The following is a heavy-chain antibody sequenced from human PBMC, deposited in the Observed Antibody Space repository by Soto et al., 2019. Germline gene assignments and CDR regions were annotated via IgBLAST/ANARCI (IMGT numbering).Heavy chain of an antibody. Sequence: ASVKVSCKASGYIFTDFYLNWVRQAPGQGLEWMGWINPNSGGTSYAQKFQGRVTMTTDTSITTAYMELNRLTSDDTAVYYCARPYCGTNSCHNGFVPWGQGTLVTV. V-gene: IGHV1-2*02. CDR2: INPNSGGT. CDR1: GYIFTDFY. J-gene: IGHJ5*02. D-gene: IGHD2-2*01. CDR3: ARPYCGTNSCHNGFVP.